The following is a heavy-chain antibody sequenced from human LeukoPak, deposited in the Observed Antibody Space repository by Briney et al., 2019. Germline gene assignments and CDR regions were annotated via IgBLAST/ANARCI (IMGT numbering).Heavy chain of an antibody. CDR3: TTDPDFLITMIVEPAQLFDH. D-gene: IGHD3-22*01. J-gene: IGHJ4*02. CDR1: GFTFSNAW. Sequence: GGSLRLSCAASGFTFSNAWMSWVRQAPGKGLEWVGRIKSKTDGGTTDYAAPVKGRFTISGEDSKNTLYLQMNSLKTEDTAVYYCTTDPDFLITMIVEPAQLFDHWGQGTVVTVSS. V-gene: IGHV3-15*01. CDR2: IKSKTDGGTT.